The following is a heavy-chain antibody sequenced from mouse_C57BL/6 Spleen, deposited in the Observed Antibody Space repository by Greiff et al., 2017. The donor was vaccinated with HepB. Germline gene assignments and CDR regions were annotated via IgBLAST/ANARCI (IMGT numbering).Heavy chain of an antibody. CDR2: INPYNGGT. D-gene: IGHD1-1*01. J-gene: IGHJ4*01. Sequence: EVQLQQSGPVLVKPGASVKMSCKASGYTFTDYYMNWVKQSHGKSLEWIGVINPYNGGTSYNQKFKGKATLTVDKSSSTAYMELNSLTSEDAAVYYGARSRAIFITTVVAPHYAMDYWGQGTSVTVSS. V-gene: IGHV1-19*01. CDR1: GYTFTDYY. CDR3: ARSRAIFITTVVAPHYAMDY.